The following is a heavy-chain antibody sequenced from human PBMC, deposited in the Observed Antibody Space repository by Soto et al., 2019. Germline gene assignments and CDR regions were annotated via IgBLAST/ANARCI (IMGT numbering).Heavy chain of an antibody. Sequence: QAQLVQSGAEVKKPGASVKVSCEASGYTFTSYYMHWVRQAPGQGLEWMGWINPNSGDTKYAQKFRGSVTMTKDTYITTGYMEVKMLTSDDPAVYYCASQLAYCGGDCFTVPVDYWGQGTLVIVSS. CDR1: GYTFTSYY. J-gene: IGHJ4*02. CDR2: INPNSGDT. V-gene: IGHV1-2*02. CDR3: ASQLAYCGGDCFTVPVDY. D-gene: IGHD2-21*02.